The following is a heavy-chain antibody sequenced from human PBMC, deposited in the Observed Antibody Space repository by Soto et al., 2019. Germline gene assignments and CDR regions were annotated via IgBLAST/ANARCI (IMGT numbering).Heavy chain of an antibody. Sequence: GESLKIFCKVFGYSFTNYWIGWVRQMPGKGLEWMAIIYPGDSDTRYNPPFQGHVNNSADKSNSTTYLQRSSLKASDTAMYYCARMQWLARSFDYWGQGTLVTVSS. CDR2: IYPGDSDT. V-gene: IGHV5-51*01. CDR3: ARMQWLARSFDY. J-gene: IGHJ4*02. D-gene: IGHD6-19*01. CDR1: GYSFTNYW.